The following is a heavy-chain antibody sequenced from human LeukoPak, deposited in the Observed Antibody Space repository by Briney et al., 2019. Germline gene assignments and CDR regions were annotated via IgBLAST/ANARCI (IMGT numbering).Heavy chain of an antibody. CDR2: ISSSDSST. D-gene: IGHD3-22*01. J-gene: IGHJ4*02. CDR1: GFTFSSYD. CDR3: AGDYYDSSGYFLGVY. V-gene: IGHV3-48*03. Sequence: WGSLTLSCAASGFTFSSYDMNWLRQAPGMGLEWVSYISSSDSSTYYAYSVKGSFTSYRDNAKNSLYLQMNSLRAEDTAVYYCAGDYYDSSGYFLGVYWGQGTLVTVSS.